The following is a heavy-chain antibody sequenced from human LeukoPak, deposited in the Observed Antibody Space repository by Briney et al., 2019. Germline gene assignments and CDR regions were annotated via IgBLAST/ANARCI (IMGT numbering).Heavy chain of an antibody. CDR3: AREVVPAAIRGFFDY. CDR2: ISYDGSNK. Sequence: GRSLRLTCAASGFTFSSYAMHWVRQAPGKGLEWVAVISYDGSNKYYADSVKGRFTISRDNSKNTLYLQMNSLRAEDTAVYYCAREVVPAAIRGFFDYWGQGTLVTVSS. CDR1: GFTFSSYA. V-gene: IGHV3-30*04. D-gene: IGHD2-2*01. J-gene: IGHJ4*02.